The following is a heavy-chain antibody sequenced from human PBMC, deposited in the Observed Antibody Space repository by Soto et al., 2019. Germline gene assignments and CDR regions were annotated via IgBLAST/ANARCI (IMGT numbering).Heavy chain of an antibody. CDR2: TIPIFGTA. CDR3: ARGGLGYCSSTSCEIWFDP. J-gene: IGHJ5*02. D-gene: IGHD2-2*01. V-gene: IGHV1-69*01. Sequence: QVQLVQSGAEGKKPGSSVKVSCKASGGTFSSYAISGVRQAPGQGLEWMGGTIPIFGTANYAQKFQGRVTITADESTSTAYMELSSLRSEDTAVYYCARGGLGYCSSTSCEIWFDPWGQGTLVTVSS. CDR1: GGTFSSYA.